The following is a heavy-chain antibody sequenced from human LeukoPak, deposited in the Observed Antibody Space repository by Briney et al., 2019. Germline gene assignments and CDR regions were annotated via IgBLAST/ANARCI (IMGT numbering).Heavy chain of an antibody. D-gene: IGHD3-22*01. J-gene: IGHJ4*02. V-gene: IGHV4-59*08. CDR3: ARSGYKNYKYLDYFDY. CDR2: VFHGGNT. CDR1: GGSVTSYS. Sequence: SETLSLTRNVSGGSVTSYSWNWVRQSPGKGLEWIGYVFHGGNTKYNPSLQSRATISVDTSKSQFSLHLNSVTAADTAVYYCARSGYKNYKYLDYFDYWGQGTLVTVSS.